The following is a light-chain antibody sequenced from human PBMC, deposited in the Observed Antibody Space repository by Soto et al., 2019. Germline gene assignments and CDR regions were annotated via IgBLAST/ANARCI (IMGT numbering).Light chain of an antibody. CDR2: GAS. J-gene: IGKJ2*01. Sequence: EIVMTQSPATLSVSPGETATLSCRASQSITSELAWYQQKPGQPPRLLIYGASTRATGVPARFTGSGSGSEFTLTISGLQSEDFAVYYCLQGHHWPLTFGQGTRLEI. CDR1: QSITSE. V-gene: IGKV3-15*01. CDR3: LQGHHWPLT.